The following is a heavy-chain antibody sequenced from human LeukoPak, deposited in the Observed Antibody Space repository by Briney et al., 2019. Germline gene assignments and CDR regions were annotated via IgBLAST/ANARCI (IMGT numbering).Heavy chain of an antibody. J-gene: IGHJ3*02. Sequence: PSETLSLTCAVYGGSFSGYYWSWIRQPPGKGLEWIGEINHSGSTNYNPSLKSRVTISVDTSKNQFSLKLSSVTAADTAVYYCASQNLQTSVDIWGQGTMVTVSS. D-gene: IGHD1-14*01. V-gene: IGHV4-34*01. CDR1: GGSFSGYY. CDR2: INHSGST. CDR3: ASQNLQTSVDI.